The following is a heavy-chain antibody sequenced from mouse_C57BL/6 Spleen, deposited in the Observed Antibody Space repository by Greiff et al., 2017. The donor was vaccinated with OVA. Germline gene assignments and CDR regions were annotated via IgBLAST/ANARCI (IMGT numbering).Heavy chain of an antibody. D-gene: IGHD1-1*01. CDR2: ISYSGST. CDR3: ARWDTTVAYAMDY. Sequence: EVKVVESGPGLAKPSQTLSLTCSVTGYSITSAYWNWIRKFPGNKLEYMGYISYSGSTYYNPSLKSRISITRDTSKNQYYLQLNSVTTEDTATYYCARWDTTVAYAMDYWGQGTSVTVSS. J-gene: IGHJ4*01. V-gene: IGHV3-8*01. CDR1: GYSITSAY.